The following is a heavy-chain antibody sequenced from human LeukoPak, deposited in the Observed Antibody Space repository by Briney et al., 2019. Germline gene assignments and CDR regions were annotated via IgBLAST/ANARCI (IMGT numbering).Heavy chain of an antibody. CDR2: ISGSGGST. CDR1: GFTFSSYA. D-gene: IGHD6-19*01. V-gene: IGHV3-23*01. CDR3: ARGGLGSAFDN. Sequence: PGGSVRLSCAASGFTFSSYALSWVRQAPGKGLECVSAISGSGGSTYSADSLKGRFTISRDNSKNTLYLQINSLRADDTAVFYCARGGLGSAFDNWGQGTLVSVSS. J-gene: IGHJ4*02.